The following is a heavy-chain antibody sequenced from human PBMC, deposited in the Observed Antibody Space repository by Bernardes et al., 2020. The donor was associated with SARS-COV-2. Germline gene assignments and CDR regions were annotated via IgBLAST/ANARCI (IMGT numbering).Heavy chain of an antibody. Sequence: SETLSLTCTVSGGSISGYYWSWVRQPPGKGLEWIGYLSYDGVSNYSPSLESRVTISIDTSQNQFSLKLSSVTAADTAVYYCARGAGIPQVLDFWAQGTLVTVSS. V-gene: IGHV4-59*01. CDR1: GGSISGYY. J-gene: IGHJ4*02. CDR2: LSYDGVS. CDR3: ARGAGIPQVLDF.